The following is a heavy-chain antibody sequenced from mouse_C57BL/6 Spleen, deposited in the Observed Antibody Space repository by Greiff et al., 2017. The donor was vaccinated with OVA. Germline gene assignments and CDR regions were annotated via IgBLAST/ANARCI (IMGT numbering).Heavy chain of an antibody. CDR2: IDPETGGT. CDR1: GYTFTDYE. Sequence: QVQLQQSGAELVRPGASVTLSCKASGYTFTDYEMHWVKQTPVHGLEWIGAIDPETGGTAYNQKFKGKAILTADKSSSTAYMELRSLTSEDSAVYYCTRCYYYGSSYVPDYWGQGTTLTVSS. CDR3: TRCYYYGSSYVPDY. J-gene: IGHJ2*01. D-gene: IGHD1-1*01. V-gene: IGHV1-15*01.